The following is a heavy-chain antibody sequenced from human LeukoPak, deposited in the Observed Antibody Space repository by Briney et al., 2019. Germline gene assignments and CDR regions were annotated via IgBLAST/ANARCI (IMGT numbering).Heavy chain of an antibody. Sequence: GGSLRLSCEASGFTFNNYWMHWVRQAPGKGLVWVSRINSDESSTSYADSVKGRFTISRDNAKNTLYLQMNSLRAEDTAVYYCAREASGRYEGAFDIWGQGTMVTVSS. CDR3: AREASGRYEGAFDI. V-gene: IGHV3-74*01. CDR1: GFTFNNYW. J-gene: IGHJ3*02. D-gene: IGHD1-26*01. CDR2: INSDESST.